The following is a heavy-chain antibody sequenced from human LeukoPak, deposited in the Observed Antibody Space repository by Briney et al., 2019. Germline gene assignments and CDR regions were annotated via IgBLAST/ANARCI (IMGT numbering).Heavy chain of an antibody. Sequence: GESLKISCKGSGYTFTNYYIGWVRQAPGKGLEWMGIISPGDSDARYSPSFQGPVTISADKSISTAYLRWSSLKASDTAMYYCARRYCSSTSCNPYFFDYWGQGTLVTVSS. D-gene: IGHD2-2*01. CDR2: ISPGDSDA. CDR3: ARRYCSSTSCNPYFFDY. CDR1: GYTFTNYY. V-gene: IGHV5-51*01. J-gene: IGHJ4*02.